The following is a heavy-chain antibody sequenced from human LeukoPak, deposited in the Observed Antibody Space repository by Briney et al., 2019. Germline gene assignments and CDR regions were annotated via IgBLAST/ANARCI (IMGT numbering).Heavy chain of an antibody. CDR1: GFTFSSCS. D-gene: IGHD6-13*01. Sequence: GGSLRLSCAASGFTFSSCSMNWVRQAPGKGLEWVSSISSSSSYIYYADSVKGRFTISRDNAKNSLYLQMNSLRAEDTAVYYCAREYSSSWYFDYWGQGTLVTVSS. CDR2: ISSSSSYI. V-gene: IGHV3-21*01. CDR3: AREYSSSWYFDY. J-gene: IGHJ4*02.